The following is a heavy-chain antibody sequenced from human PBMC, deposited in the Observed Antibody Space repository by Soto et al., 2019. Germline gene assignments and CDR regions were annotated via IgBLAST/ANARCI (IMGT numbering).Heavy chain of an antibody. J-gene: IGHJ6*02. CDR3: ARGVVPAAIYYYYGMDV. Sequence: EVQLVESGGGLVKPRGSLRLSCAASGFTFSSYSMNWVRQAPGKGLEWVSSISSSSSYIYYADSVKGRFTISRDNAKNSLYLQMNSLRAEDTAVYYCARGVVPAAIYYYYGMDVWGQGTTVTVSS. V-gene: IGHV3-21*01. CDR2: ISSSSSYI. CDR1: GFTFSSYS. D-gene: IGHD2-2*02.